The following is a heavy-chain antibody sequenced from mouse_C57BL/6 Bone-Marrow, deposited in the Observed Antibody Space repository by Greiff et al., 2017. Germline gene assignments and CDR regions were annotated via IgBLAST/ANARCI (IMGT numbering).Heavy chain of an antibody. J-gene: IGHJ4*01. CDR2: ISSGGSYT. CDR1: GFTFSSYT. V-gene: IGHV5-6-4*01. CDR3: TRDYYDSSGPYYAMDY. Sequence: EVQGVESGGGLVKPGGSLKLSCAASGFTFSSYTMSWVRQTPEKRLEWVATISSGGSYTYYPDRVKGRFTISRDNAKNTLYLQMSSLKSEDTAMYYCTRDYYDSSGPYYAMDYWGQGTSVTVSS. D-gene: IGHD1-1*01.